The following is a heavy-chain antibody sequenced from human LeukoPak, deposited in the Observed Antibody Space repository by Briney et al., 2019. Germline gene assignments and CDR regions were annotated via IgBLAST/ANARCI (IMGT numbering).Heavy chain of an antibody. D-gene: IGHD5-18*01. CDR2: ISSSSSTI. V-gene: IGHV3-48*01. J-gene: IGHJ6*03. Sequence: GGSLRLSCAASGFTFSSYAMSWVRQAPGKGLEWVSYISSSSSTIYYADSVKGRFTISRDNAKNSLYLQMNSLRAEDTAVYYCARAKPDSPSDLIYYYYYMDVWGKGTTVTVSS. CDR3: ARAKPDSPSDLIYYYYYMDV. CDR1: GFTFSSYA.